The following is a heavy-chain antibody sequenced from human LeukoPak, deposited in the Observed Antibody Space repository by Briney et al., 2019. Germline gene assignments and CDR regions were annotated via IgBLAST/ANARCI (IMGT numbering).Heavy chain of an antibody. CDR1: GGSISSSSYY. V-gene: IGHV4-39*07. CDR3: AREFIAAGTSWFDP. CDR2: IYYSGST. Sequence: SSETLSLTCTVSGGSISSSSYYWGWIRQPPGKGLEWIGSIYYSGSTYYNPSLKSRVTISVDTSKNQFSLKLSSVTAADTAVYYCAREFIAAGTSWFDPWGQGTLVTVSS. J-gene: IGHJ5*02. D-gene: IGHD6-13*01.